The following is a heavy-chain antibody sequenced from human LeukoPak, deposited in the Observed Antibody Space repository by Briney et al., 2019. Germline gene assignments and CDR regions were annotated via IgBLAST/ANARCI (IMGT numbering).Heavy chain of an antibody. CDR3: ARYLRWYYDYVWGSYRYTQYFDY. Sequence: SVKVSCKASGGTFSSYAISWVRQAPGQGLEWMGGIIPIFGTANYAQKFQDRVTITADESTSTAYMELSSLRSEDTAVYYCARYLRWYYDYVWGSYRYTQYFDYWGQGTLVTVSS. CDR1: GGTFSSYA. CDR2: IIPIFGTA. V-gene: IGHV1-69*13. J-gene: IGHJ4*02. D-gene: IGHD3-16*02.